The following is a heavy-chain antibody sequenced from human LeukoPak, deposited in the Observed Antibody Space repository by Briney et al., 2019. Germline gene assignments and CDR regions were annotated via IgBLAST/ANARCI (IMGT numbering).Heavy chain of an antibody. CDR1: GYTLTELS. Sequence: ASVKVSCKVSGYTLTELSMHWVRQAPGKGLEWMGGFDPEDGETIYAQKFQGRVTMTEDTSTDTAYMELSSLRSEDTAVYYCATNYDSSGYYWSNSVRSWFDPWGQGTLVTVSS. D-gene: IGHD3-22*01. J-gene: IGHJ5*02. CDR2: FDPEDGET. V-gene: IGHV1-24*01. CDR3: ATNYDSSGYYWSNSVRSWFDP.